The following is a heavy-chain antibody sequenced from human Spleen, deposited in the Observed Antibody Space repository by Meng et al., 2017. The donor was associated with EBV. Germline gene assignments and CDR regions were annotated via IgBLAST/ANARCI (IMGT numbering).Heavy chain of an antibody. CDR1: GGSISSSSYY. Sequence: QLQLQESGPGLVKPSEXLSLTCTVSGGSISSSSYYWGWIRQPPGKGLEWIGSIYYSGSTYYNPSLKSRVTISVDTSKNQFSLKLSSVTAADTAVYYCARFTVAAGPWNYFDYWGQGTLVTVSS. D-gene: IGHD6-13*01. CDR2: IYYSGST. CDR3: ARFTVAAGPWNYFDY. J-gene: IGHJ4*02. V-gene: IGHV4-39*07.